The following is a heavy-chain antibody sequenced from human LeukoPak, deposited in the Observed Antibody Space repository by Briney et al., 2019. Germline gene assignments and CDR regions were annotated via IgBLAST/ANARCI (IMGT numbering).Heavy chain of an antibody. D-gene: IGHD3-10*01. CDR3: AKPARGSGIQDGFDS. CDR2: ISSNGDTT. CDR1: GFTFSTYG. V-gene: IGHV3-64D*06. Sequence: GGSLRLSCSASGFTFSTYGMHWVRQAPGKGLQYVSSISSNGDTTHYADSVMGRFTISRDNSANTLYLQMSSLRPEDTAVYYCAKPARGSGIQDGFDSWGQGTLVTVSS. J-gene: IGHJ4*02.